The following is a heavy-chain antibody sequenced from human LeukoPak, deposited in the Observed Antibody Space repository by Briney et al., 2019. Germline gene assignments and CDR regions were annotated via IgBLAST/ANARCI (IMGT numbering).Heavy chain of an antibody. D-gene: IGHD3-10*01. CDR3: ARDGSGSYWSPWFDP. J-gene: IGHJ5*02. Sequence: SVKVSCKASGGTFSSYAISWVRQAPGQGLEWMGGIIPIFGTANYAQKFQGRVTITADKSTSTAYMELSSLRSEDTAVYYCARDGSGSYWSPWFDPWGQGTLVTVSS. V-gene: IGHV1-69*06. CDR2: IIPIFGTA. CDR1: GGTFSSYA.